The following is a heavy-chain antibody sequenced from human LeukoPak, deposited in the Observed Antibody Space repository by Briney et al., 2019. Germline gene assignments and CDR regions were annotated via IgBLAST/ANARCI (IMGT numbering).Heavy chain of an antibody. CDR2: IWYDGSNK. CDR1: GFTFSSYG. CDR3: ARLSMIRGVSADS. V-gene: IGHV3-33*03. J-gene: IGHJ4*02. Sequence: PGGSLRLSCAASGFTFSSYGMHWVRQAPGKGLEWVAVIWYDGSNKYYADSVKGRFTISRDNAKNTLNLQMNSLRAEDTAVYYCARLSMIRGVSADSWGQGTLVTVSS. D-gene: IGHD3-10*01.